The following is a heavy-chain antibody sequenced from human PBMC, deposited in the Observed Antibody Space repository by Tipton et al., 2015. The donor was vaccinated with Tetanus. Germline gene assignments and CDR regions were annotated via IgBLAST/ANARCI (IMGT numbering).Heavy chain of an antibody. V-gene: IGHV3-74*01. CDR2: INRDGTTT. J-gene: IGHJ5*02. CDR1: GFTFSSYW. D-gene: IGHD6-6*01. Sequence: SLRLSCAASGFTFSSYWMHWVRQAPGKGLVWVSRINRDGTTTTYADSVKGRFTISRDNAKNTLYLQMNSLRAEDTAVYYCARDGSSWSSSSSWFDPWGQGTLVTVSS. CDR3: ARDGSSWSSSSSWFDP.